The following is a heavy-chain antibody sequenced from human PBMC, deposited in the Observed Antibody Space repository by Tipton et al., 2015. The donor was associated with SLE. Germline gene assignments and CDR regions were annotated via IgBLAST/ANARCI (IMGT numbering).Heavy chain of an antibody. CDR1: GFTFSSYS. CDR2: IRSKDYGGTT. J-gene: IGHJ3*01. Sequence: SLRLSCAASGFTFSSYSMNWVRQAPGKGLEWVGFIRSKDYGGTTEYAASVRGRFTISRDDSKSIAYLQMNSLETEDTALYYCTRMYVSERPDAFDLWGQGTKVTVSS. CDR3: TRMYVSERPDAFDL. D-gene: IGHD2-8*01. V-gene: IGHV3-49*04.